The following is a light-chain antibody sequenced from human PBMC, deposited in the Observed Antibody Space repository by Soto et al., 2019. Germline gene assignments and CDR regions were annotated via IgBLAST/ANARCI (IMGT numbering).Light chain of an antibody. Sequence: QSVLTQPPSVSGAPGQRVTISCTGSSCNIGGGYDVHWYQQLPGTAPKLLIYDNTNRPSGVPDRFSGSKPGTTASLAITGLQAEDEADYYCQSYASSLSGSVFGGGTQLTVL. CDR2: DNT. CDR1: SCNIGGGYD. J-gene: IGLJ2*01. CDR3: QSYASSLSGSV. V-gene: IGLV1-40*01.